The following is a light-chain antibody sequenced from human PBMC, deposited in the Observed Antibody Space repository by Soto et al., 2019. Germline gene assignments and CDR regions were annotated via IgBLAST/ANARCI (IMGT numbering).Light chain of an antibody. Sequence: SYELTQPLSVSVAPGQTARTTCGGNNIGTKGVHWYQQKPGQAPVLVVYDNDDRPSGIPERFSGSNSGNTAILTISRVEAGDEADYFCQLWDSSSEFYYVFGTGTKVTLL. CDR3: QLWDSSSEFYYV. CDR1: NIGTKG. V-gene: IGLV3-21*02. CDR2: DND. J-gene: IGLJ1*01.